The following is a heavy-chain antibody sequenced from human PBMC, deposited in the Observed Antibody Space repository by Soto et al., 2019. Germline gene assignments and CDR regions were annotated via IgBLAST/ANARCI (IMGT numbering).Heavy chain of an antibody. Sequence: GGSLRLSCAASGFTFSNYDMHCVRQATGKGLEWVSTISTAGNTYSPGSVKGRFTISRENAKNSLYLQMNSLRVDDTAVYYCARGRDSGLYYFDYWGRGTLVTVSS. J-gene: IGHJ4*02. CDR3: ARGRDSGLYYFDY. CDR1: GFTFSNYD. V-gene: IGHV3-13*01. CDR2: ISTAGNT. D-gene: IGHD2-21*01.